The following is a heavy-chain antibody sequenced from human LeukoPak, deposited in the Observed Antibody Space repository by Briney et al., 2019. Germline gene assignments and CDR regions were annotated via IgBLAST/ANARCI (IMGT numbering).Heavy chain of an antibody. CDR3: ARVAAAGPIDY. CDR1: GGSISSYY. Sequence: PSETLSLTCTVSGGSISSYYWSWIRQPPGKGLEWIGYIYYSGSTNYNPSLKSRVTISVDTSKNQFFLKLSSVTAADTAVYYCARVAAAGPIDYWGQGTLVTVSS. CDR2: IYYSGST. V-gene: IGHV4-59*01. J-gene: IGHJ4*02. D-gene: IGHD6-13*01.